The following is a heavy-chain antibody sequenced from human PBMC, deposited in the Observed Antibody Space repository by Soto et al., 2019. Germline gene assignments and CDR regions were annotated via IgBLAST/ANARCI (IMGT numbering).Heavy chain of an antibody. D-gene: IGHD1-26*01. CDR1: GFTVSSNY. CDR3: ARVWDGVGAFDY. CDR2: IYSGCST. J-gene: IGHJ4*02. V-gene: IGHV3-53*01. Sequence: GGSLRLSCAASGFTVSSNYMSWVRQAPGKGLEWVSVIYSGCSTYYADSVKGRFTISRDNSKNTLYLQMNSLRAEDTAVYYCARVWDGVGAFDYWGQGTLVTVSS.